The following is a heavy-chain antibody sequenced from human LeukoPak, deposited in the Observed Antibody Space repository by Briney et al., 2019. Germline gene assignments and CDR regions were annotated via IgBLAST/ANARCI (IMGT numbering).Heavy chain of an antibody. D-gene: IGHD3-10*01. V-gene: IGHV4-34*01. CDR2: INHSGST. J-gene: IGHJ4*02. Sequence: SETLSLTCAVYGGSFSGYYWSWIRQPPGKGLEWIGEINHSGSTNYNPSLKSRVTISVGTSKNQLSLKLSSVTAADTAVYYCARAGVYGSGTFNDYWGQGTLVTVSS. CDR1: GGSFSGYY. CDR3: ARAGVYGSGTFNDY.